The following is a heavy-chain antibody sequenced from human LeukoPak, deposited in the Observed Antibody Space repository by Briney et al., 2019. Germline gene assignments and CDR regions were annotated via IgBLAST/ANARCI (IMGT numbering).Heavy chain of an antibody. CDR2: ISGNTATI. V-gene: IGHV3-23*01. Sequence: GGSLRLSCTASGFTFNQYGMSWARQAPGKGPEWVAGISGNTATINYAAPVKGRFTISRENSKSTLSLDMNSLRDDDTAVYYCVKRLGDPAAFDYWGQGTLVTVSS. CDR3: VKRLGDPAAFDY. CDR1: GFTFNQYG. D-gene: IGHD6-25*01. J-gene: IGHJ4*02.